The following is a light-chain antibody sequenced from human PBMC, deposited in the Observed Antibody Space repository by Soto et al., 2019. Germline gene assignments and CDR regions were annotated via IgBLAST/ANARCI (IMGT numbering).Light chain of an antibody. CDR3: QQRSNWPLIN. CDR1: QSVRSDY. J-gene: IGKJ5*01. V-gene: IGKV3-11*01. CDR2: DAS. Sequence: EIVLTQSPGTLSLSPGERATLSCTSIQSVRSDYLAWYQQKPGQAPRLLIYDASNRATGTPARFSGSGSGTDFTLTISSLETEAFAVYYCQQRSNWPLINFGRGTRLEIK.